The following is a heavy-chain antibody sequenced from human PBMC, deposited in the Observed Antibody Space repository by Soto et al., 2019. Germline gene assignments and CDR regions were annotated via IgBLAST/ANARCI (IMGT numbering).Heavy chain of an antibody. Sequence: TETLSITCTFSGGSFSPNYWRWIRQTPGKGLEWVGYIYYDGTARHNPSLKSRVTISLETSRSQFSLRLSSVTAADTAVYYCARLGKYYQSLDSLGPGTLVTVSS. CDR3: ARLGKYYQSLDS. D-gene: IGHD2-2*01. CDR1: GGSFSPNY. J-gene: IGHJ5*01. CDR2: IYYDGTA. V-gene: IGHV4-59*08.